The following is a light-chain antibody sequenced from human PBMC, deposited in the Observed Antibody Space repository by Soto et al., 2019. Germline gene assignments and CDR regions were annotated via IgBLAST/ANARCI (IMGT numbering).Light chain of an antibody. CDR2: DAS. Sequence: DIQMTQSPCTLSASVGDRVTITCRASQSISSWLAWYQQKPGKAPKLLIYDASSLESGVPSRFSGSGSGTEFTLTISSLQPDDFATYYCQQYNSYSCTFGQGTKVDIK. J-gene: IGKJ1*01. CDR3: QQYNSYSCT. V-gene: IGKV1-5*01. CDR1: QSISSW.